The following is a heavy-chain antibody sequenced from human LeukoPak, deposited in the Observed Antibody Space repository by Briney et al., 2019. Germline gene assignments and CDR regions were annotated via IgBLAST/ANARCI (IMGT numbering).Heavy chain of an antibody. D-gene: IGHD3-22*01. CDR1: GFTISSYY. Sequence: PGGSLRLSCAASGFTISSYYMAWVRQAPGKGLEWVAVISYDGSNKYYADSVKGRFTTSRDNSKNTLYLQMNSLRAEDTAVYYCARAHITMIVVALSGGLAFDIWGQGTMVTVSS. CDR3: ARAHITMIVVALSGGLAFDI. CDR2: ISYDGSNK. V-gene: IGHV3-30-3*01. J-gene: IGHJ3*02.